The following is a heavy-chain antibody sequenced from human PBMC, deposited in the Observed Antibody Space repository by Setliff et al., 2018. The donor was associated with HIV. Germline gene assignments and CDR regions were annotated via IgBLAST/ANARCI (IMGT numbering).Heavy chain of an antibody. V-gene: IGHV4-39*06. Sequence: SETLSLTCTVSGGSISSGSYYWSWIRQPAGKGLEWIGRIYYSGSTYYNPSLKSRGAMSVDTSKNQFPLKVTSVTAADTAVYYCASGDNFWSGSYYWGQGTLVTVS. CDR3: ASGDNFWSGSYY. D-gene: IGHD3-3*01. CDR1: GGSISSGSYY. J-gene: IGHJ4*02. CDR2: IYYSGST.